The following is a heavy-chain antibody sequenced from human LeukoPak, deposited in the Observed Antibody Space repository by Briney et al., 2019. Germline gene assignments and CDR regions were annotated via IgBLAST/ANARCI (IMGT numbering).Heavy chain of an antibody. V-gene: IGHV1-2*02. CDR2: INPNSGGT. CDR3: ATSSGWKSNIDY. D-gene: IGHD6-19*01. Sequence: ASVKVSCKASGYTFTSYGISWVRQAPGQGLEWMGWINPNSGGTNYAQKFQGRVTMTRDTSISTAYMELSGLRSDDTAVFYCATSSGWKSNIDYWGQGTLVTVSS. CDR1: GYTFTSYG. J-gene: IGHJ4*02.